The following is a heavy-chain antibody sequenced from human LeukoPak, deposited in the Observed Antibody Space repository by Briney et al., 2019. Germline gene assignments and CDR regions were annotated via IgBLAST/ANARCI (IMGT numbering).Heavy chain of an antibody. D-gene: IGHD6-25*01. V-gene: IGHV4-39*01. CDR2: MYYSGSA. J-gene: IGHJ4*02. Sequence: SETLSLTCTVSGGSIRTSSDYWGWIRQPPGKGLEWIGSMYYSGSAYYNPSLESRVTVSVDTSKKQLSLKLSSVTAADTAVYYCVRLAWGSGGSGSFDSWGQGTLVTVSS. CDR1: GGSIRTSSDY. CDR3: VRLAWGSGGSGSFDS.